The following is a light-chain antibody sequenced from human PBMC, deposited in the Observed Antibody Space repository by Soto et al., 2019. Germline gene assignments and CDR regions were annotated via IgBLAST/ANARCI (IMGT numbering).Light chain of an antibody. J-gene: IGKJ1*01. CDR1: QSISSY. CDR2: AAS. V-gene: IGKV1-39*01. CDR3: QQSYSLWT. Sequence: DIQMTQSPSSLSASVGDRVTITCRASQSISSYLNWYQQKPGKAPKLLIYAASSLQSGVPSRFSGSRSGTDFTLTISSLQPEDFATYYCQQSYSLWTFGQGTKVDIK.